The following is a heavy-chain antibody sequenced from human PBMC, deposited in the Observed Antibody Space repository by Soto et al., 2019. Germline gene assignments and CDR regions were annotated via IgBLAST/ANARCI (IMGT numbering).Heavy chain of an antibody. CDR2: MNPNSGNT. V-gene: IGHV1-8*01. CDR1: GYTFTSYD. CDR3: ARRGYSSSWYYYYYYGMDV. D-gene: IGHD6-13*01. Sequence: QVQLVQSGAEVKKPGASVKVSCKASGYTFTSYDINWVRQATGQGLEWMGWMNPNSGNTGYAQKFQGRVTMTRNTSISTAYRELSSLRSEVTAVYYCARRGYSSSWYYYYYYGMDVWGQGTTVTVSS. J-gene: IGHJ6*02.